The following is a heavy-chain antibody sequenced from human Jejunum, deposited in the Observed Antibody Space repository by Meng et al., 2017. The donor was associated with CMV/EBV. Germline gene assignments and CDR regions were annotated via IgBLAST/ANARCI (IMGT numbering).Heavy chain of an antibody. CDR3: ARDPFDYRFDP. Sequence: CKASGYTFTDVGISWVRQAPGQGLEWMGWISTTTGSTNYAQKIQGRVTMTTDTSTSTAYMELRNLKSDDTAVYYCARDPFDYRFDPWGQGTLVTVSS. D-gene: IGHD4-11*01. J-gene: IGHJ5*02. CDR2: ISTTTGST. CDR1: GYTFTDVG. V-gene: IGHV1-18*01.